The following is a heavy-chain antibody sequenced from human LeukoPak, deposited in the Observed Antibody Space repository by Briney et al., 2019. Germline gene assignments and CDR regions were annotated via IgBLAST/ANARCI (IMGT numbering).Heavy chain of an antibody. Sequence: GGPLRLSCTASGFTFGDYAMSWVRQAPGKGLEWVGFIRSKAYGGTTEYAASVKGRFAISRDDSKSIAYLQMNSLKTEDTAVYYCTVDSSGNDYWGQGTLVTVSS. V-gene: IGHV3-49*04. CDR1: GFTFGDYA. D-gene: IGHD3-22*01. CDR2: IRSKAYGGTT. J-gene: IGHJ4*02. CDR3: TVDSSGNDY.